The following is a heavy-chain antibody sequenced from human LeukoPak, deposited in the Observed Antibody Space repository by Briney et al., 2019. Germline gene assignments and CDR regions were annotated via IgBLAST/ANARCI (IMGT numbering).Heavy chain of an antibody. CDR2: INHSGST. CDR3: ARGRQTPTYNWFDP. J-gene: IGHJ5*02. CDR1: GGSFRGCY. V-gene: IGHV4-34*01. Sequence: SETLSLTCAVYGGSFRGCYWSRIRQPPGKGLEWIGEINHSGSTNYNPSLKSRVTISVDTSKNQFSLKLSSVTAADTAVYYCARGRQTPTYNWFDPWGQGTLVTVSS.